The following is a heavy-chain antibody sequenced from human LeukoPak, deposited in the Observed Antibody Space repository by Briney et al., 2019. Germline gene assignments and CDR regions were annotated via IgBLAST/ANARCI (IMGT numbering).Heavy chain of an antibody. Sequence: ASVKVSCKASGYTFTGYYMHWVRQAPGQGLEWMGWINPNSGGTNYAQKFQGRVTMTRDTSISTAYMELSRLRSDDTAVYYCARDADCSSTSFYVPLTPFFDYWGQGTLVIVSS. CDR2: INPNSGGT. D-gene: IGHD2-2*01. V-gene: IGHV1-2*02. CDR3: ARDADCSSTSFYVPLTPFFDY. CDR1: GYTFTGYY. J-gene: IGHJ4*02.